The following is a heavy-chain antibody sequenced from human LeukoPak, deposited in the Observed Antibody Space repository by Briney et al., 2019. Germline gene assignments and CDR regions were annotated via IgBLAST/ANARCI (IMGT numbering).Heavy chain of an antibody. CDR1: GFTFSSYG. CDR2: ISYDGSNK. CDR3: AKASPWVGALRGDYFDY. Sequence: PGGSLRLSCAASGFTFSSYGMHWVRQAPGKGLEWVAVISYDGSNKYYADSVKGRFTISRDNSKNTLYLQMNSLRAEDTAVYYCAKASPWVGALRGDYFDYWGQGTLVTVSS. V-gene: IGHV3-30*18. D-gene: IGHD3-16*01. J-gene: IGHJ4*02.